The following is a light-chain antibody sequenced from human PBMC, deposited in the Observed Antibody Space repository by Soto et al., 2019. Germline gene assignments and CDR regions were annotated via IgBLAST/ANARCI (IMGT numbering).Light chain of an antibody. CDR3: SQVLKPPWT. Sequence: DIVMTQSPLSLPVTPGEPASISCRSSQSLLHSNGNYFLDWYLQKPGQSPQLLIYLTSNRASGAPDSSVGGGSGQNFPRKTARGGVGNVGLYSASQVLKPPWTFGQGTKGKSN. CDR1: QSLLHSNGNYF. CDR2: LTS. J-gene: IGKJ1*01. V-gene: IGKV2-28*01.